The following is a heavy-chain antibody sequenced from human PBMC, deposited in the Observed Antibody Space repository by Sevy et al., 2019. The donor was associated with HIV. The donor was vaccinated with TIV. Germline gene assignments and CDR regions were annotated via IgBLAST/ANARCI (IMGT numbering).Heavy chain of an antibody. CDR2: INSGSTII. D-gene: IGHD2-15*01. Sequence: GESLKISCVASGFTFSSYNFNWVRQAPGKGLELISFINSGSTIISHADSVKGRFTISRDSAKKSVYLQMNSLRVEDTAVYYCARDGGYSDYGMYLWGQGTTVTVSS. CDR3: ARDGGYSDYGMYL. CDR1: GFTFSSYN. J-gene: IGHJ6*02. V-gene: IGHV3-48*01.